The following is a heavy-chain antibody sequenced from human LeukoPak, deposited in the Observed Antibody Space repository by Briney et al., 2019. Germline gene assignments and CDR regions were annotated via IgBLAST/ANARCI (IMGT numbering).Heavy chain of an antibody. Sequence: PSETLSLTCAVYGGSFSGYYWSWIRQPPGKGLEWIGEINHSGSTNYNPSLKSRVTISVDTSKNQFSLKLSSVTAADTAVYYCARFALSITIFGVVIDAFDIWGQGTMVTVSS. V-gene: IGHV4-34*01. CDR1: GGSFSGYY. CDR2: INHSGST. D-gene: IGHD3-3*01. J-gene: IGHJ3*02. CDR3: ARFALSITIFGVVIDAFDI.